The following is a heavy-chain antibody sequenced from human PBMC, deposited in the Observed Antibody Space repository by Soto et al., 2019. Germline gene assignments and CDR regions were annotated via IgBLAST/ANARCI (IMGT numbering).Heavy chain of an antibody. CDR2: TYYRSKWFN. CDR1: GDSVSSSSAT. D-gene: IGHD4-4*01. J-gene: IGHJ4*02. V-gene: IGHV6-1*01. Sequence: SQTLSLTCVISGDSVSSSSATWNWIRQSPARGLEWLGRTYYRSKWFNDFAVSVKSRITINPDTSKNHFSLHLSSVTPEDTAVYYCARGHDYSGSYFDYWGQGTKVTVSS. CDR3: ARGHDYSGSYFDY.